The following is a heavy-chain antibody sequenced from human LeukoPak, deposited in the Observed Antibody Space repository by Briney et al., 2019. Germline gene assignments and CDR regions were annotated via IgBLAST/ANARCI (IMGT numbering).Heavy chain of an antibody. CDR1: GGSISSDY. CDR3: AKSDNSGWLTWFDP. V-gene: IGHV4-59*01. Sequence: SETLSLTCTVSGGSISSDYWSWIRQPPGKGLEWIGDIYHSGSTNYNPSLKSRVTISVDTSKNQFSLKLSSVTAADTAVYYCAKSDNSGWLTWFDPWGQGTLVTVSS. D-gene: IGHD6-19*01. CDR2: IYHSGST. J-gene: IGHJ5*02.